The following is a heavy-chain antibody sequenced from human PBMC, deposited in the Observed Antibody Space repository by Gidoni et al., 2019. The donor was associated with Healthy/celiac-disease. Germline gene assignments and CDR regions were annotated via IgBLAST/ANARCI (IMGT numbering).Heavy chain of an antibody. CDR3: ASGPGDYYDSSGYYYRYFDY. J-gene: IGHJ4*02. D-gene: IGHD3-22*01. V-gene: IGHV3-30*03. CDR1: SSYG. Sequence: SSYGMHWVRQAPGKGLEWVAVISYDGSNKYYADSVKGRFTISRDNSKNTLYLQMNSLRAEDTAVYYCASGPGDYYDSSGYYYRYFDYWGQGTLVTVSS. CDR2: ISYDGSNK.